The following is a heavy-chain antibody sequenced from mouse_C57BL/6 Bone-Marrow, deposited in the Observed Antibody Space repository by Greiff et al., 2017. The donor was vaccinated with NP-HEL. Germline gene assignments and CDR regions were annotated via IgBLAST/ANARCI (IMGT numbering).Heavy chain of an antibody. J-gene: IGHJ2*01. CDR3: ARWASYYYGY. D-gene: IGHD1-1*01. CDR1: GYTFTSYW. V-gene: IGHV1-64*01. CDR2: IHPNSGST. Sequence: VQLQQSGAELVKPGASVKLSCKASGYTFTSYWMHWVKQRPGQGLEWIGMIHPNSGSTNYNEKFKSKATLTVDKSSSTAYMQLSSLTSEDSAVYYCARWASYYYGYWGQGTTLTVSS.